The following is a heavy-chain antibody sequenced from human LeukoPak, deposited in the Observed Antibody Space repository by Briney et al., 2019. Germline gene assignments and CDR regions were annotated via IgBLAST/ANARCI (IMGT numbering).Heavy chain of an antibody. Sequence: GESLKISCKGSGYSFTSCWIGWVRQMPGKGLEWMGIIYPGDSDTRYSPSFQGQVTISADKSISTAYLQWSSLKASDTAMYYCASRMYSSGWYDYFDYWGQGTLVTVSS. CDR2: IYPGDSDT. V-gene: IGHV5-51*01. CDR3: ASRMYSSGWYDYFDY. D-gene: IGHD6-19*01. J-gene: IGHJ4*02. CDR1: GYSFTSCW.